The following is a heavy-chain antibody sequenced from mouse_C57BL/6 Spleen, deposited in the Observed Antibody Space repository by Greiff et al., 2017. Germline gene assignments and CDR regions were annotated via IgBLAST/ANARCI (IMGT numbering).Heavy chain of an antibody. D-gene: IGHD1-1*01. CDR3: TLTTVVATGAMDY. CDR1: GYTFTSYW. V-gene: IGHV1-55*01. Sequence: QVQLQQSGAELVKPGASVKMSCKASGYTFTSYWITWVKQRPGQGLEWIGDIYPGSGSTNYNEKFKSKATLTVDTSSSTAYMQLSSLTSEDSAVYYCTLTTVVATGAMDYWGQGASVTVSS. J-gene: IGHJ4*01. CDR2: IYPGSGST.